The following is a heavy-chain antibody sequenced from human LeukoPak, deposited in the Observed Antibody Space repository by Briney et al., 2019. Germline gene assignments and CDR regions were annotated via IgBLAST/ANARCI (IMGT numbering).Heavy chain of an antibody. D-gene: IGHD1-26*01. Sequence: QAGGSLRLSCVASGFAFTNYGMMWVRQAPGKGLVWVSYINNDGRSTTYADSVKGRFTISRDNAKNTLYLQINSLRDDDTAMYYCARNYNGMSYWGQGTLVIVSS. CDR2: INNDGRST. CDR1: GFAFTNYG. J-gene: IGHJ4*02. V-gene: IGHV3-74*01. CDR3: ARNYNGMSY.